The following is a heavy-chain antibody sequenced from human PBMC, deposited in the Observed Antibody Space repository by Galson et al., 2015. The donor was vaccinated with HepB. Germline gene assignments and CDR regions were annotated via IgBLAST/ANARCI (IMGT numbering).Heavy chain of an antibody. CDR2: VSWNSGSI. D-gene: IGHD6-19*01. V-gene: IGHV3-9*01. Sequence: SLRLSCAASGFTFDDYAMHWVRQAPGKGLEWVSGVSWNSGSIGYADSVKGRFTISRDNAKNSLYLQMNSLRAEDTALYYCAKEHYSSGYYWGQGTLVTVSS. J-gene: IGHJ4*02. CDR1: GFTFDDYA. CDR3: AKEHYSSGYY.